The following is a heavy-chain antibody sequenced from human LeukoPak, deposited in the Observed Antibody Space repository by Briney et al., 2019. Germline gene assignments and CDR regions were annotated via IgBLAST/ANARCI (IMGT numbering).Heavy chain of an antibody. CDR2: ISSSSSTI. V-gene: IGHV3-48*01. D-gene: IGHD2-2*01. J-gene: IGHJ3*02. CDR1: GFTFSRYS. CDR3: ASDVSADVAFDI. Sequence: PGGSLRLSCAASGFTFSRYSMNWVRQAPGKGLEWVSYISSSSSTIYYADSVKGRFTISRDNAKNSLYLQMNSLRAEDTAVYYCASDVSADVAFDIWGQGTMVTVSS.